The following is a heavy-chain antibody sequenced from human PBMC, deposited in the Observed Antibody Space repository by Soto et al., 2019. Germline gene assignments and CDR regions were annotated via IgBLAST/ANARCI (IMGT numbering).Heavy chain of an antibody. CDR3: ARGEGPYYYDSSGYYDGPGHIDY. Sequence: QVQLVQSGAEVKKPGASVKVSCKASGYTFTSYYMHWVRQAPGQGLEWMGIINPSGGSTSYAQKFQGRVTMTRDTSTSTVYMELSSLRSEDTAVYYCARGEGPYYYDSSGYYDGPGHIDYWGQGTLVTVSS. V-gene: IGHV1-46*01. D-gene: IGHD3-22*01. J-gene: IGHJ4*02. CDR2: INPSGGST. CDR1: GYTFTSYY.